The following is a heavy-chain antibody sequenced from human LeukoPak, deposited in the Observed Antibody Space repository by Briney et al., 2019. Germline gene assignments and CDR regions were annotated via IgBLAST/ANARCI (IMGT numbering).Heavy chain of an antibody. D-gene: IGHD3-10*01. CDR3: ARDLDGSGMDV. Sequence: GSLRLSCAASGFTVSSNYMSWVRQAPGKGLEWVSVIYSGGSTYYADSVKGGFTISRDNSKNTLYLQMNSLRAEDTAVYYCARDLDGSGMDVWGQGTTVTVSS. V-gene: IGHV3-66*01. CDR2: IYSGGST. CDR1: GFTVSSNY. J-gene: IGHJ6*02.